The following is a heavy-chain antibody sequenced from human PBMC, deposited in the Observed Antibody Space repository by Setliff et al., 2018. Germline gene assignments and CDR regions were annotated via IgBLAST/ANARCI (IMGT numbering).Heavy chain of an antibody. CDR3: ARDPNGDYVGAFDP. Sequence: PGGSLRLSCSASGFIFTTYAMSWVRQAPGKGLEWVSSLSGDGLNTYYADSVKGRFTISRDNSRHSVHLQMSNLSVEDTASYYCARDPNGDYVGAFDPWGQGILVTVSS. CDR2: LSGDGLNT. D-gene: IGHD3-16*01. J-gene: IGHJ5*02. V-gene: IGHV3-23*01. CDR1: GFIFTTYA.